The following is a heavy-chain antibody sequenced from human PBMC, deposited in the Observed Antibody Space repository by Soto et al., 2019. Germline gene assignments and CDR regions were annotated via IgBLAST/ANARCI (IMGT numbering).Heavy chain of an antibody. V-gene: IGHV1-69*01. D-gene: IGHD6-19*01. CDR1: GGTFSRYA. CDR3: ARAYTEVEVADTGRDYYVGMDV. Sequence: QVQLVQSGAEVKKPGSSVKVSCKASGGTFSRYAISWVRQAPGQGLEWMGGIIPIFGTTNYAQKFQGRVMVTADESTSAAYMALSSRRSEETAVYYCARAYTEVEVADTGRDYYVGMDVWGQGTTVTVSS. CDR2: IIPIFGTT. J-gene: IGHJ6*02.